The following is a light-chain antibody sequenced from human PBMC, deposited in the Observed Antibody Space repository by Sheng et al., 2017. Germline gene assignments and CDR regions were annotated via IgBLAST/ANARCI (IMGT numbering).Light chain of an antibody. CDR1: KLGDKY. Sequence: YELTQPPSVSVSPGQTASITCSGDKLGDKYVWWYQQKPGQSPVLVIYEDNKRPSGIPERFSGSNSGNTATLTISGTQAVDEADYYCQAWDISSYVFGTGTNVTVL. J-gene: IGLJ1*01. CDR3: QAWDISSYV. CDR2: EDN. V-gene: IGLV3-1*01.